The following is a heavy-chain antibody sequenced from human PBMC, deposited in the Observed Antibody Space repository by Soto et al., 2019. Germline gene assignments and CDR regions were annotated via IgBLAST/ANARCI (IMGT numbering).Heavy chain of an antibody. Sequence: QVQLQESGPGLVKPSETLSLTCSVSGGSIGSYYWSWIRQPPGKGLEWIGYIYYSGSTNYNPSLKSRVTISVDTSKNRFSLKLSAVTAADTAVYYCARGGWGQIDYWGQGTLVTVSS. V-gene: IGHV4-59*08. D-gene: IGHD3-16*01. CDR2: IYYSGST. J-gene: IGHJ4*02. CDR3: ARGGWGQIDY. CDR1: GGSIGSYY.